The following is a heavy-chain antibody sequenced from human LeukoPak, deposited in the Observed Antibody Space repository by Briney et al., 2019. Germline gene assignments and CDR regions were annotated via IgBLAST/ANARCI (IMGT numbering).Heavy chain of an antibody. D-gene: IGHD3-22*01. CDR3: TTDPTMIVVVIDY. CDR2: IKSKTDGGTT. CDR1: GFTFSNAW. V-gene: IGHV3-15*01. J-gene: IGHJ4*02. Sequence: PGVSLRLSCAASGFTFSNAWMSWVRQAPGKGLEWVGRIKSKTDGGTTDNAAPVKGRFTISRDDSKNTLYLQMNSLKTEDTAVYYCTTDPTMIVVVIDYWGQGTLVTVSS.